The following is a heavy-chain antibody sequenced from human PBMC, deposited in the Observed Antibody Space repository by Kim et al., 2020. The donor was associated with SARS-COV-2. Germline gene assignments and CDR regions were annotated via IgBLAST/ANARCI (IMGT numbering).Heavy chain of an antibody. J-gene: IGHJ6*02. V-gene: IGHV3-9*01. CDR3: AKGGSSWSWYYYCMDV. D-gene: IGHD6-13*01. Sequence: DSVKGRFTISRDNAKNALYLQMNNLRAEDRALCYCAKGGSSWSWYYYCMDVWGQGTTVTVSS.